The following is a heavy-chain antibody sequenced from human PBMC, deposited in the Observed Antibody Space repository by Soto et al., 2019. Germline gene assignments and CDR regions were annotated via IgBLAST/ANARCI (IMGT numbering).Heavy chain of an antibody. J-gene: IGHJ3*02. V-gene: IGHV1-46*02. CDR2: INTSGAST. CDR3: ASDYNAYQRQHVFDI. CDR1: GYSFNSYY. Sequence: QVQLVQSGAEVKKPGASVKVACKASGYSFNSYYMHWVRQAPGQGPEWMGVINTSGASTSYAQKFQGRVTMTRDTSTSTVYMELSSLRSEDTALYYCASDYNAYQRQHVFDIWGQGTLVTVSS. D-gene: IGHD3-10*01.